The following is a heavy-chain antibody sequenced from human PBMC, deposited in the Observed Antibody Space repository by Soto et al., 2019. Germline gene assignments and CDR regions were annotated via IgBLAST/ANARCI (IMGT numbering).Heavy chain of an antibody. J-gene: IGHJ4*02. D-gene: IGHD3-10*01. CDR3: ATSYGSGYRAFDY. Sequence: QVQLVQSGAEVKKPGSSVRVSCKASGDAFSFYTINWVRQAPGLGLEWMGRINPILTMSNYAQKFQGRVTCSADKSTSTAYMVLNSLRSEDTAMYFCATSYGSGYRAFDYWGQGALVTVSS. CDR2: INPILTMS. V-gene: IGHV1-69*02. CDR1: GDAFSFYT.